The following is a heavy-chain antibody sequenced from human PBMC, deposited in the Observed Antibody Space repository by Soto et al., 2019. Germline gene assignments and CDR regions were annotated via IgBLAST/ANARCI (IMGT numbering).Heavy chain of an antibody. CDR1: GYSISSSNW. CDR2: IYYSGST. J-gene: IGHJ3*02. D-gene: IGHD1-26*01. Sequence: QVQLQESGQGLVKPSDTLSLTCAVSGYSISSSNWWGWIRQPPGKGLEWIGYIYYSGSTYYNPSFKSRVTMSVDTSKNQFSLKLSSVTAVDTAEYYCARKSSSGSYRVGAFDIWGQGTMVTVSS. CDR3: ARKSSSGSYRVGAFDI. V-gene: IGHV4-28*01.